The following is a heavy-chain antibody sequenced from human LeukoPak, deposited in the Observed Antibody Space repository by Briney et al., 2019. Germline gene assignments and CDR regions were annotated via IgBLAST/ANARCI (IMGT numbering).Heavy chain of an antibody. CDR2: IYYSGST. J-gene: IGHJ3*02. V-gene: IGHV4-59*08. D-gene: IGHD3-22*01. Sequence: PSESLSLSCTASGGSISSYYMSWIRQPPGKGLEWIAYIYYSGSTNYNPSLKSLVTISVDTSKNQFSLKLSSVTAADTAVYYCARRRTYYESGGYRASVAFDIWGQGTMVTVSS. CDR1: GGSISSYY. CDR3: ARRRTYYESGGYRASVAFDI.